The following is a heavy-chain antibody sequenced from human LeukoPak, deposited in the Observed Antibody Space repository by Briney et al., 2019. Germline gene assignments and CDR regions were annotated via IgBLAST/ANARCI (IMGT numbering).Heavy chain of an antibody. D-gene: IGHD3-16*02. Sequence: SQTLSLTCTVSGGFISGYYWNWIRQSPGKGLEWIGYIFYTGDTDYNPSLRSRVTMSVDRSNNRFSLQLASVTTADSAFYYCARAYRLTSPRGFDPWGPGIPVTVSS. CDR3: ARAYRLTSPRGFDP. CDR2: IFYTGDT. V-gene: IGHV4-59*01. J-gene: IGHJ5*02. CDR1: GGFISGYY.